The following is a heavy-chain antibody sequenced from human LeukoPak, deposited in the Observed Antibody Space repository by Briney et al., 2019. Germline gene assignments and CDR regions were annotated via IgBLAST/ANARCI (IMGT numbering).Heavy chain of an antibody. J-gene: IGHJ4*02. CDR3: ASQYTSSWYSWGWLY. Sequence: SETLSLTCTVSGGSISNYYWSWIRQPPGKGLEWIGYVYNSGSANYSPSLKSRLTISVDTSKNQFSLKLSSVTAADTAVYYCASQYTSSWYSWGWLYWGQGTPVTVSS. CDR1: GGSISNYY. V-gene: IGHV4-59*01. CDR2: VYNSGSA. D-gene: IGHD6-13*01.